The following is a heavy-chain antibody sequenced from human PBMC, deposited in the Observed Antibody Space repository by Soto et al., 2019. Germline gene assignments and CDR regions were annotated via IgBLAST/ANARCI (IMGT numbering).Heavy chain of an antibody. Sequence: PSETLSLTCAVYGGSFSGYYWSWIRQPPGKGLEWIGEINHSGSTNYNPSLKSRVTISVDTSKNQFSLKLSSVTAADTAVYYCARATPYVTYYDFWSGYSWIWFDPWGQGTLVTVSS. V-gene: IGHV4-34*01. CDR1: GGSFSGYY. CDR3: ARATPYVTYYDFWSGYSWIWFDP. D-gene: IGHD3-3*01. J-gene: IGHJ5*02. CDR2: INHSGST.